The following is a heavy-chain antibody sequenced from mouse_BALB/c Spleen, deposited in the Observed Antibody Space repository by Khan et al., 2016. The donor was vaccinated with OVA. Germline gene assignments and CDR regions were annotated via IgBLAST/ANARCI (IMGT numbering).Heavy chain of an antibody. Sequence: LQESGAELVKPGASVKMSCKASGYTFTSYNMHWVKQTPGQGLEWIGAIYPGNGDTSYNQKFKGKATLTADKSSSTAYMQLSSLTSEDSAVYYCASGEDYYCSRGAWFAYWGQGTLVTVSA. V-gene: IGHV1-12*01. D-gene: IGHD1-1*01. J-gene: IGHJ3*01. CDR1: GYTFTSYN. CDR3: ASGEDYYCSRGAWFAY. CDR2: IYPGNGDT.